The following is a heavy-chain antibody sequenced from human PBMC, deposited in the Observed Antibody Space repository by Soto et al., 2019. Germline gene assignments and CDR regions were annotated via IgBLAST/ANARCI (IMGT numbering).Heavy chain of an antibody. Sequence: QVHLVQSGAEVQKPGSSVKVSCKASGVSFNSYVISGVRQAPGQGLEWMGAIIRILGTTNYAHNFQGRGTITADASTSTAYTDVNRLSSEATAFYYCARSIVPKYNDLYGMDVWGQGTTVSVSS. CDR3: ARSIVPKYNDLYGMDV. CDR2: IIRILGTT. D-gene: IGHD3-3*01. CDR1: GVSFNSYV. J-gene: IGHJ6*02. V-gene: IGHV1-69*01.